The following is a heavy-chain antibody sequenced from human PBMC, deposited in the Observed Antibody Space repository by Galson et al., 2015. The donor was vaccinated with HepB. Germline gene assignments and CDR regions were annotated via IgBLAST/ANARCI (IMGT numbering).Heavy chain of an antibody. CDR3: ARGGSAVAGPGLDH. Sequence: CAISGDSVSSNIATWNWVRQSPSRGLEWLGRTYYRSEWSNGYATSLKSRIVINPDTSKNQFSLQLNSVTPEDTAVYYCARGGSAVAGPGLDHWGQGTLVAVSS. D-gene: IGHD6-19*01. CDR1: GDSVSSNIAT. V-gene: IGHV6-1*01. CDR2: TYYRSEWSN. J-gene: IGHJ4*02.